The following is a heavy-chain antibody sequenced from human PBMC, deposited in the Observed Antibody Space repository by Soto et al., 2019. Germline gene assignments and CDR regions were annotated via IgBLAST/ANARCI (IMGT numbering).Heavy chain of an antibody. D-gene: IGHD6-19*01. CDR1: GFTFSSYA. J-gene: IGHJ2*01. V-gene: IGHV3-30-3*01. CDR3: ARDLADSSGWYGAWYFDL. CDR2: ISYDGSNK. Sequence: QVQLVESGGGVVQPGRSLRLSCAASGFTFSSYAMHWVRQAPGKGLEWVAVISYDGSNKYYADSVKGRFTISRDNSKNTLYLQMNSLRAEDTALYYCARDLADSSGWYGAWYFDLWGRGTLVTVSS.